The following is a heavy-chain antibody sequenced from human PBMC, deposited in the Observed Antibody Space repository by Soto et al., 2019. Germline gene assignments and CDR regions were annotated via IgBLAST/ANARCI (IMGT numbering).Heavy chain of an antibody. CDR1: GGSISGYY. J-gene: IGHJ4*02. V-gene: IGHV4-59*01. CDR3: ARESYYGSGATVVAY. D-gene: IGHD3-10*01. CDR2: TYYSGTT. Sequence: PSETLSLTCTVSGGSISGYYWSWIRQPPGKGLEWIGYTYYSGTTSYNPSLNSRVTMSVDTSKNQFSLKVNSVTAADTAVYYCARESYYGSGATVVAYWGQGTLVTVSS.